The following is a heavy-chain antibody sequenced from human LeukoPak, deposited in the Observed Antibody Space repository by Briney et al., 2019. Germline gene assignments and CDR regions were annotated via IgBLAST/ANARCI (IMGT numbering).Heavy chain of an antibody. J-gene: IGHJ4*02. D-gene: IGHD3-9*01. CDR1: GGAFCGYY. CDR2: NNHSGST. CDR3: ARGQGDILTGYYKRVDY. V-gene: IGHV4-34*01. Sequence: SETLSLTCAVYGGAFCGYYWSSIPEPPGKGLEGSGENNHSGSTNYNLSLQSRDTISVDTSKNQFSLKLSSVTAADTAVYYCARGQGDILTGYYKRVDYWGQGTLVTVSS.